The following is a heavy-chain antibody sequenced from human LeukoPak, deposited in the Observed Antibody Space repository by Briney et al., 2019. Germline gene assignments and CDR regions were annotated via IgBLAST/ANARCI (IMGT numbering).Heavy chain of an antibody. J-gene: IGHJ4*02. D-gene: IGHD3-10*01. CDR2: INHSGST. Sequence: SETLSLTCAVYGGSFSGYYWSWIRQPPGKGLEWIGEINHSGSTNYNPSLKSRVTISVDTSKNQFSLKLSSVTAADTAVYYCARGRDPRLWFGETIIDGVYYFDYWGQGTLVTVSS. CDR3: ARGRDPRLWFGETIIDGVYYFDY. V-gene: IGHV4-34*01. CDR1: GGSFSGYY.